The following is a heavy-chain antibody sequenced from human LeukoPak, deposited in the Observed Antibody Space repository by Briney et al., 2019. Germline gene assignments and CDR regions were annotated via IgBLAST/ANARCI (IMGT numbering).Heavy chain of an antibody. D-gene: IGHD3-3*01. J-gene: IGHJ3*02. V-gene: IGHV4-4*07. Sequence: SETLSLTCTVSGGSITNYYWSWIRQPAGKGLEWIGRIYTSGSTNYNPSLKSRVTMSVDTSKNQFSLKLSSVTAADTAVYYCARDWAPNYDFWSGYSRGDAFDIWGQGTMVTVSS. CDR3: ARDWAPNYDFWSGYSRGDAFDI. CDR2: IYTSGST. CDR1: GGSITNYY.